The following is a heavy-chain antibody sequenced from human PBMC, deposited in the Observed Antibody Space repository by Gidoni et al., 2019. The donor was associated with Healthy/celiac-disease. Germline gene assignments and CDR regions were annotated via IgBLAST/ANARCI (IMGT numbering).Heavy chain of an antibody. D-gene: IGHD4-17*01. CDR1: GFTFSRYA. V-gene: IGHV3-64D*06. CDR2: ISRNGGST. Sequence: EVQLVESGGGLVQPGGSLRLACSDSGFTFSRYAMHWVRPAPGKGLGYVSDISRNGGSTYYADSVKGRFTISRDNSKNTLYLQMSSLRAEDTAVYYCVKAPSVTWRNYWYFDLWGRGTLVTVSS. CDR3: VKAPSVTWRNYWYFDL. J-gene: IGHJ2*01.